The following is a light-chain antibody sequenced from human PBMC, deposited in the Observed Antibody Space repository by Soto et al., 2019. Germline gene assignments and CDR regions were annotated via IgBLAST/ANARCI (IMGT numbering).Light chain of an antibody. CDR2: EDS. CDR1: SSNVGSYNL. CDR3: CSYAGSSNLV. J-gene: IGLJ3*02. V-gene: IGLV2-23*01. Sequence: QSVLTQPASVSGSPGQSITISCIGTSSNVGSYNLVSWYQQHPGKAPKLMVYEDSKRPSGVSNRFSGSKSGNTASLTISGLQAEDEADYYCCSYAGSSNLVFGGGTKLTVL.